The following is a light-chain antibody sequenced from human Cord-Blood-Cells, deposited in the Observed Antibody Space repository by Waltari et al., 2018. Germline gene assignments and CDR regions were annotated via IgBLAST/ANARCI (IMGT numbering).Light chain of an antibody. CDR1: QSHLHGNGYNY. Sequence: DLVMTQSPLSLPVTPGEPASIFCRSSQSHLHGNGYNYLDWYLQKPGQSPRRRIYCGSNRASGAADRFSGRGSGEDFTQKISRVEAEDVGVYDCMQALQTPRTSGPGTKVEMK. J-gene: IGKJ1*01. CDR3: MQALQTPRT. CDR2: CGS. V-gene: IGKV2-28*01.